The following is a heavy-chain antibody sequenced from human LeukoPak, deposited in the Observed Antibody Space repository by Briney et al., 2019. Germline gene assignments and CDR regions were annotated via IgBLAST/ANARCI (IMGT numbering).Heavy chain of an antibody. J-gene: IGHJ4*02. Sequence: PGGSLRLSCAASGFTFSSYAMSWIRQPPGKGLEWIGEINHSGSTNYNPSLKSRVTISVDTSKNQFSLKLSSVTAADTAVYYCARVAGLNDYWGQGTLVTVSS. V-gene: IGHV4-34*01. CDR1: GFTFSSYA. CDR3: ARVAGLNDY. CDR2: INHSGST. D-gene: IGHD2-15*01.